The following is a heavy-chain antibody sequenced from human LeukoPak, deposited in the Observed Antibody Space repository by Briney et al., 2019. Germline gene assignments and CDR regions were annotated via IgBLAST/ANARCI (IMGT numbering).Heavy chain of an antibody. CDR1: GFTFSSYA. Sequence: PGGSLRLSCAASGFTFSSYAMHWVRQAPGKGLEWVAFIRYDGSNKYYADSVKGRFTISRDNSKNTVYLQMDSLRAEDTAMYYCARNKWDYWGQGTLVTVSS. V-gene: IGHV3-30*02. D-gene: IGHD2-8*01. J-gene: IGHJ4*02. CDR3: ARNKWDY. CDR2: IRYDGSNK.